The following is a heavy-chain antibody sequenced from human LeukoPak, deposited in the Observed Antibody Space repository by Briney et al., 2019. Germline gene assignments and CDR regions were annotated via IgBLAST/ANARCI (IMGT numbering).Heavy chain of an antibody. CDR1: GFSLTDYA. D-gene: IGHD4-23*01. Sequence: PRGSLRLSCAASGFSLTDYAMHWVRQAPGKGLEWVAVISYDGSNEYYADSVKGRFTISRDISKNTLYLQMSSLSVDDTAMYYCARDISTPADYWGQGTLVTVSS. J-gene: IGHJ4*02. V-gene: IGHV3-30*03. CDR3: ARDISTPADY. CDR2: ISYDGSNE.